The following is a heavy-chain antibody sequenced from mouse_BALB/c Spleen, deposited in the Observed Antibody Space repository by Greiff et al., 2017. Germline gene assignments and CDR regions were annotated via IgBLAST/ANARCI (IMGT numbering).Heavy chain of an antibody. CDR3: ARWGGYGFDY. Sequence: DVHLVESGGGLVQPGGSRKLSCAASGFTFSSFGMHWVRQAPEKGLEWVAYISSGSSTIYYADTVKGRFTISRDNPKNTLFLQMTSLRSEDTAMYYCARWGGYGFDYWGQGTTLTVSS. V-gene: IGHV5-17*02. J-gene: IGHJ2*01. CDR1: GFTFSSFG. D-gene: IGHD2-2*01. CDR2: ISSGSSTI.